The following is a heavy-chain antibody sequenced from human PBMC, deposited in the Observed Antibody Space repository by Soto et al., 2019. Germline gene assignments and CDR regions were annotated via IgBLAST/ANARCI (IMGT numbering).Heavy chain of an antibody. V-gene: IGHV1-8*01. CDR2: MNPTSGNT. D-gene: IGHD3-10*01. Sequence: QVRLVQSGAEVKKPGASVKVSCKTSGYIFARHDINWLRQASGQGLEWMGWMNPTSGNTGYAQKFQDRVTLTRASSTNTSYMEVSSLRSEDTAVYYWTRRLSRWLKSEENPREDFDYWGQGTLVSVAS. CDR3: TRRLSRWLKSEENPREDFDY. CDR1: GYIFARHD. J-gene: IGHJ4*02.